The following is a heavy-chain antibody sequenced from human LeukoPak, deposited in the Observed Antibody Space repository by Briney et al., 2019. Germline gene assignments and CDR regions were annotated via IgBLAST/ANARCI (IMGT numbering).Heavy chain of an antibody. J-gene: IGHJ5*02. Sequence: PSETLSLTCAVYGGSFSGYYWSWIRQPPGKGLEWIGEINHSGSTNYNPSLKSRVTISVDTSKNQFSLKLSSVTAADTAVYYCARFTGQWLVARDWFDPWGQGTLVTVSS. D-gene: IGHD6-19*01. CDR3: ARFTGQWLVARDWFDP. CDR1: GGSFSGYY. V-gene: IGHV4-34*01. CDR2: INHSGST.